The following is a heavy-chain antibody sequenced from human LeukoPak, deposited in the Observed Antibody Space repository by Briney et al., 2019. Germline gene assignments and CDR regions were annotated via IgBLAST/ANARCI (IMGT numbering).Heavy chain of an antibody. CDR1: GFTVSSNY. J-gene: IGHJ3*02. CDR3: VRYLGYWSSTSCPHDAFDI. V-gene: IGHV3-53*01. CDR2: IYSGGTT. D-gene: IGHD2-2*01. Sequence: GGSLRLSCAASGFTVSSNYMSWVRQAPGKGLEWVSVIYSGGTTYYADSVKGRFTISRDNSQNPLYLQMNSLRAEDTDVYYCVRYLGYWSSTSCPHDAFDIWGQGTMVTVSS.